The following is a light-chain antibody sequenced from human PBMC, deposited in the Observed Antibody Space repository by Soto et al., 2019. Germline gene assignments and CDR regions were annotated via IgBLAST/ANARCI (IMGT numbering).Light chain of an antibody. J-gene: IGKJ1*01. CDR3: QQYNNWPRT. V-gene: IGKV3-15*01. CDR2: FAS. CDR1: QSVSSSY. Sequence: EIVLTQSPGTLSLSPGERATLSCRASQSVSSSYLAWYQQKPGQTPRLLIYFASTRATAVPARFTTSGSGTEFTLTISSLQSDDFAVYYCQQYNNWPRTFGQGTKVEIK.